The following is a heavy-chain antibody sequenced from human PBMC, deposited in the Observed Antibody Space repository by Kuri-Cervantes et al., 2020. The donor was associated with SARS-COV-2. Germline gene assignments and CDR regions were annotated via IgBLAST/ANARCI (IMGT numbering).Heavy chain of an antibody. D-gene: IGHD1-20*01. CDR3: ARDLDQYNWNHPHVFDV. J-gene: IGHJ3*01. Sequence: ATEVTFSVYGMLRVRQAPGKGLEWVAYIGASGSAIFYANSVKGRFTISRDSAKNSLYLQMNSLRAEDTALNYCARDLDQYNWNHPHVFDVGGQGAMVTVSS. CDR1: EVTFSVYG. CDR2: IGASGSAI. V-gene: IGHV3-48*01.